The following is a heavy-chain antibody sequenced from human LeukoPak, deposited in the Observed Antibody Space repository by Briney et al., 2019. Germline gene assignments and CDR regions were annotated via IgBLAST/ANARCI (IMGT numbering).Heavy chain of an antibody. CDR3: AKDAGGSWDYYYGMDV. V-gene: IGHV3-30*18. CDR2: ISYDGSNK. Sequence: GGSLRLSGAASGFTFSSYGMHWVRQAPGKGLEWVAVISYDGSNKYYADSVKGRFTISRDNSKNTLYLQMNSLRAEDTAVYYCAKDAGGSWDYYYGMDVWGQGTTVTVSS. J-gene: IGHJ6*02. CDR1: GFTFSSYG. D-gene: IGHD1-14*01.